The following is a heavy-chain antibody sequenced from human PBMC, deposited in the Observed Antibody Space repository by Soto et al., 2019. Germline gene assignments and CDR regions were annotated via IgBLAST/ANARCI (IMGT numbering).Heavy chain of an antibody. CDR2: IQYNGYS. Sequence: QVQLQESGPGLVKPSETLSLTCTVSGGSITNYYCSWFRQPPGKGLGWIGYIQYNGYSAYNLSLKRRVTMSMDTSKTQFSLMLESVTATDTAVYYCARHGFGSLHGLVDVWGQGTTVIVSS. J-gene: IGHJ6*02. D-gene: IGHD3-10*01. CDR3: ARHGFGSLHGLVDV. CDR1: GGSITNYY. V-gene: IGHV4-59*08.